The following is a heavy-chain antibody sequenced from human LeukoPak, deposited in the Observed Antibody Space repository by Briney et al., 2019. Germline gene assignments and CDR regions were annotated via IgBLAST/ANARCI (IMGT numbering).Heavy chain of an antibody. D-gene: IGHD2-2*01. Sequence: ASVKVSCKASGYTFTGYYTHWVRQAPGQGLEWMGWINPNSGGTNYAQKFQGRVTMTRDTSISTAYMELSRLRSDDTAVYYCAKGDIVVVPAPEPNWFDPWGQGTLVTVSS. J-gene: IGHJ5*02. CDR3: AKGDIVVVPAPEPNWFDP. V-gene: IGHV1-2*02. CDR1: GYTFTGYY. CDR2: INPNSGGT.